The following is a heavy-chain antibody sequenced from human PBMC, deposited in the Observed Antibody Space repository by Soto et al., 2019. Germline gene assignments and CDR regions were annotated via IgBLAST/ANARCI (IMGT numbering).Heavy chain of an antibody. CDR2: IYWDDDK. D-gene: IGHD3-3*01. Sequence: QITLNESGPTVVRPTETLTLTCRFSGFSLTTSGVGVGWVRQSPGKAPEWLALIYWDDDKRYSESLKSRLTITKDTSKNQVVVTVANLDPTDTATYYCAHRVLRTVFGLVTTTAIYFDFWGQGTPVAVSS. V-gene: IGHV2-5*02. CDR3: AHRVLRTVFGLVTTTAIYFDF. CDR1: GFSLTTSGVG. J-gene: IGHJ4*02.